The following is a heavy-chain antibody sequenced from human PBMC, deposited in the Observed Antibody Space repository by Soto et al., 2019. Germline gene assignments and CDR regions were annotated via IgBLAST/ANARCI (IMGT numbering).Heavy chain of an antibody. CDR2: MNPNSGNT. J-gene: IGHJ6*02. CDR1: GYTFTSYD. Sequence: QVQLVQSGAEVKKPGASVKVSCKASGYTFTSYDINWVRQATGQGLEWMGWMNPNSGNTGYAQKFQGRVTMTRNTSISTAYRELSSLRSEDTAVYYCAATAFCSGGSCYRYYYGMDVWGQGTTVTVSS. V-gene: IGHV1-8*01. CDR3: AATAFCSGGSCYRYYYGMDV. D-gene: IGHD2-15*01.